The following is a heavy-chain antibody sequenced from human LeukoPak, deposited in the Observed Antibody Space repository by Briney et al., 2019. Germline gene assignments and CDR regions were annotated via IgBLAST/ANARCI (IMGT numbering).Heavy chain of an antibody. CDR2: INPGGGNT. V-gene: IGHV1-46*01. J-gene: IGHJ4*02. CDR1: GYTFTNYY. D-gene: IGHD3-10*01. Sequence: ASVKVSCKASGYTFTNYYIHWVRQAPGQGLEWMGLINPGGGNTNYAQNFQGRVTMTRDTSASTVYMELSSLRSEDTAVYYCARARFNGDATFDYWGQGTLVTVSS. CDR3: ARARFNGDATFDY.